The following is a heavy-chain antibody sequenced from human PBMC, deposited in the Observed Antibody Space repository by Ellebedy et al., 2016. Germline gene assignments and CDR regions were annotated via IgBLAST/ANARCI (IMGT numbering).Heavy chain of an antibody. J-gene: IGHJ3*02. D-gene: IGHD4-17*01. Sequence: GESLKISXAASGFTFSSYWMHWVRQAPGKGLVWVSRINSDGSSTSYADSVKGRFTISRDNAKNSLYLQMNSLRAEDTAVYYCARFGDYVGDAFDIWGQGTMVTVSS. CDR2: INSDGSST. V-gene: IGHV3-74*01. CDR3: ARFGDYVGDAFDI. CDR1: GFTFSSYW.